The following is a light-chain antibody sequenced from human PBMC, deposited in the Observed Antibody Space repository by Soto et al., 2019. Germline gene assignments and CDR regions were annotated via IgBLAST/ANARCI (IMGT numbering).Light chain of an antibody. CDR2: RAS. J-gene: IGKJ1*01. Sequence: DIQMTQSPSTLSPSVGDRVTITCRASESIGTWLAWYQQKPGKAPRLLIYRASTLPSGVPARFSGGGFGTEYTLTFSSLQPDDFGTYYCQQCNSYSRTFGQGTTVEIK. CDR1: ESIGTW. V-gene: IGKV1-5*03. CDR3: QQCNSYSRT.